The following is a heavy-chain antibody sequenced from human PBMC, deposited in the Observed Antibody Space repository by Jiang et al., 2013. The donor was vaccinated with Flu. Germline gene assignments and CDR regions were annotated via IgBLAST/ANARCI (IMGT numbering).Heavy chain of an antibody. CDR1: GDSVSTNTAA. V-gene: IGHV6-1*01. J-gene: IGHJ4*02. CDR2: TYYRSKWYY. Sequence: QTLSLTCAISGDSVSTNTAAWNWIRQSPSRGLEWLGRTYYRSKWYYDYAVSVTSRITINPDTSKNQFSLQLNSVIPEDTAVYYCVRGGWGSQYYFDYWGLGTLVTVSS. D-gene: IGHD3-16*01. CDR3: VRGGWGSQYYFDY.